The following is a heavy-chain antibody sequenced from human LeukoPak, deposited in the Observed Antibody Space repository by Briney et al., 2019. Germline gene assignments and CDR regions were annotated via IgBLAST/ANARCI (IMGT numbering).Heavy chain of an antibody. Sequence: SQTLSLTCTVSGGSISRGSYHWSWIRQPAGKGLEWIGRFYTSGTPNYNPSLKSRVTILVDTSRNQFSLKLNSVTAADTAVYYCARGGIPDYWGQGILVTVSS. CDR2: FYTSGTP. V-gene: IGHV4-61*02. J-gene: IGHJ4*02. CDR3: ARGGIPDY. D-gene: IGHD2-21*01. CDR1: GGSISRGSYH.